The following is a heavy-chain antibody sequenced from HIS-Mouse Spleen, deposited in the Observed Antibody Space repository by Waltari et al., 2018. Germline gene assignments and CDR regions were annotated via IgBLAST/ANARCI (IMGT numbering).Heavy chain of an antibody. D-gene: IGHD6-13*01. CDR1: GGSISSSSYY. Sequence: QLQLQESGPGLVKPSETLSLTCTVSGGSISSSSYYWGWIRQPPGKGLEWIGRIYYSGSTYYNPSLKSRVTISVDTSKNQCSRKRSSVTAADTAVYYCAREIPYSSSWYDWYFDLWGRGTLVTVSS. CDR3: AREIPYSSSWYDWYFDL. V-gene: IGHV4-39*07. CDR2: IYYSGST. J-gene: IGHJ2*01.